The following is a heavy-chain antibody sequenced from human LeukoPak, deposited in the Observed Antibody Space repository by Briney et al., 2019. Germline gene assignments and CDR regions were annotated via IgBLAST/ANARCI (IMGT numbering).Heavy chain of an antibody. CDR2: IIPIFGTA. CDR3: AIILRIAAAGPFDY. J-gene: IGHJ4*02. V-gene: IGHV1-69*05. CDR1: GGTFSSYA. D-gene: IGHD6-13*01. Sequence: SVKVSCKASGGTFSSYAISWVRQAPGQGLEWMGRIIPIFGTANYAQKFQGRVTITTDESTSTAYMELSSLRSEDTAVYYCAIILRIAAAGPFDYWGQGTLVTVSS.